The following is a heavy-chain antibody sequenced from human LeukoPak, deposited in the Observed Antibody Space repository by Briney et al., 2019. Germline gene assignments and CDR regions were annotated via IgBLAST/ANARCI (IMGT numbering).Heavy chain of an antibody. CDR1: GVSISSSSYN. V-gene: IGHV4-39*07. CDR2: IYYTGST. CDR3: ARDPPRGIVMVTGDY. D-gene: IGHD3-22*01. Sequence: SETLSLTCTVSGVSISSSSYNWGWIRQPPGKGLEWIGSIYYTGSTYYSPSLKSRVTMSVDTSKNQFSLKLSSVTAADTAVYYCARDPPRGIVMVTGDYWGQGTLVTVSS. J-gene: IGHJ4*02.